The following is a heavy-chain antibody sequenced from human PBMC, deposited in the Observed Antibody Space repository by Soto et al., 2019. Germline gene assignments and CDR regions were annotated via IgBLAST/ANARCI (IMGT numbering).Heavy chain of an antibody. CDR2: IGESGTPT. D-gene: IGHD2-21*01. V-gene: IGHV3-23*01. J-gene: IGHJ6*02. CDR1: GFTYSSYA. CDR3: ARYIPGVRYSGMDV. Sequence: GSLRLSCAASGFTYSSYAMKWVRQAPGKGLEWVSLIGESGTPTYYADSVKGRFTISRDNSGNTLFLEMYSLRAEDTAVYYCARYIPGVRYSGMDVWAQGTTVTVSS.